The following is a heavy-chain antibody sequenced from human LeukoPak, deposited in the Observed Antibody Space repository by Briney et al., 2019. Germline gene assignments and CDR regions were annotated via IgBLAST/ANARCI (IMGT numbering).Heavy chain of an antibody. D-gene: IGHD2-15*01. Sequence: SQTLSLTCAISGDSVSSNSAAWNWIRQSPSRGLEWLGRTYYRSKWYNDYAVSVKSRITINPDTSKNQFSLQLNSVTPEDTAVYYCARDLNLPRYCSGGSCYGLYGMDVWGQGTTVTVSS. J-gene: IGHJ6*02. CDR1: GDSVSSNSAA. CDR3: ARDLNLPRYCSGGSCYGLYGMDV. V-gene: IGHV6-1*01. CDR2: TYYRSKWYN.